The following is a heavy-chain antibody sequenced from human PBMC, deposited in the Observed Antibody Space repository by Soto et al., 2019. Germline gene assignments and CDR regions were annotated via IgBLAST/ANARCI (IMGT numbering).Heavy chain of an antibody. V-gene: IGHV4-31*03. D-gene: IGHD3-3*01. Sequence: QVQLQESGPGLVKPSQTLSLTYTVSGGSISSGGYYWSWIRQHPGKGLEWIGYIYYSGSTYYNPSLKSRVTISVDTSKNQFSLKLSSVTAADTAVYYCARSLPRGEAFDPWGQGTLVTVSS. J-gene: IGHJ5*02. CDR3: ARSLPRGEAFDP. CDR1: GGSISSGGYY. CDR2: IYYSGST.